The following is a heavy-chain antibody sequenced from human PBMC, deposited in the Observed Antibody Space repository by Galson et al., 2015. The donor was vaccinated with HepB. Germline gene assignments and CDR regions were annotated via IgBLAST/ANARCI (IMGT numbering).Heavy chain of an antibody. CDR3: ARDVWAVTTGYYYCGMDV. CDR2: INTNTGNP. D-gene: IGHD4-17*01. V-gene: IGHV7-4-1*02. CDR1: GYTFTSYA. Sequence: SVKVSCKASGYTFTSYAMNWVRQAPGQGLEWMGWINTNTGNPTYAQGFTGRFVFSLDTSVSTAYLQISSLKAEDTAVYYCARDVWAVTTGYYYCGMDVWGQGTTVTVSS. J-gene: IGHJ6*02.